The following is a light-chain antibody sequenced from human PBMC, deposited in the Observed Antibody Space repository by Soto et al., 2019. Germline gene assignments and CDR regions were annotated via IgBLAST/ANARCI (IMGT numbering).Light chain of an antibody. Sequence: DIQMTQSPSTLSASVGDRVTITCRASQSISSWLAWYQQKPGKAPKLLIYDASSLESGVPSRFSGRGSGTEFTLTISSLQPDDFATYYCQQYHTWPITFGGGTKVEIK. CDR3: QQYHTWPIT. CDR2: DAS. CDR1: QSISSW. J-gene: IGKJ4*01. V-gene: IGKV1-5*01.